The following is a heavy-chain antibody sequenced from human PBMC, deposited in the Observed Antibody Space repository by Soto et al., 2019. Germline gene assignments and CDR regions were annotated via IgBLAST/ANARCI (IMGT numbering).Heavy chain of an antibody. V-gene: IGHV4-28*01. D-gene: IGHD1-26*01. J-gene: IGHJ3*02. CDR1: GYSISSSNW. Sequence: QVQLQESGPGLVKPSDTLSLTCAVSGYSISSSNWWGWIRQPPGKGLEWIGYVYYSGSPYYNPSLKSRDTMSVATSKNQFSLKLSSVTAVDTAVYYCARTGWGHAFDIWGQGTMVTVSS. CDR2: VYYSGSP. CDR3: ARTGWGHAFDI.